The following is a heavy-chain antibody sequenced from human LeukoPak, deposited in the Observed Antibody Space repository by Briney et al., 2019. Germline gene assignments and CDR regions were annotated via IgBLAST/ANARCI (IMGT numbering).Heavy chain of an antibody. Sequence: PSETLSLTCAVSSGSFSCYYWSWIRQPPAKGLEWIGEINHSGSTNYNPSLKSRVTISVDTSKNQFSLKLSSVPAAETAVYYCARGRAYYYGSGSYFFDYRGQGTLVTVSS. J-gene: IGHJ4*02. CDR1: SGSFSCYY. CDR2: INHSGST. V-gene: IGHV4-34*01. D-gene: IGHD3-10*01. CDR3: ARGRAYYYGSGSYFFDY.